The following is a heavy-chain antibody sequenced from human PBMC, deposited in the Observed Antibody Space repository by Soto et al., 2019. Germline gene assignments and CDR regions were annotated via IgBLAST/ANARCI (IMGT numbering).Heavy chain of an antibody. CDR2: MNPNSGNT. CDR1: GYTFTSYD. V-gene: IGHV1-8*01. Sequence: AASVKVSCKASGYTFTSYDINWVRQATGQGLEWMGWMNPNSGNTGYAQKFQGRVTMTRNTSISTAYMELSSLRSEDTAVYYCARESEYSYGHYYGMDVWGQGTTVTVSS. CDR3: ARESEYSYGHYYGMDV. D-gene: IGHD5-18*01. J-gene: IGHJ6*02.